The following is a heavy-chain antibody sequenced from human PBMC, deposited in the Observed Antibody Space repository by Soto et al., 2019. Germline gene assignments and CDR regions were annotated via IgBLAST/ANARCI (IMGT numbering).Heavy chain of an antibody. CDR3: ATVMGSGYIFDY. Sequence: SVKVSCKASGGTFSSYAISWVRQAPGQGLEWMGGIIPIFGTANYAQKFQGRVTITADESTSTAYMELSSLRSEDTAVYYCATVMGSGYIFDYWGQGNLVTVSS. CDR2: IIPIFGTA. D-gene: IGHD3-22*01. J-gene: IGHJ4*02. CDR1: GGTFSSYA. V-gene: IGHV1-69*13.